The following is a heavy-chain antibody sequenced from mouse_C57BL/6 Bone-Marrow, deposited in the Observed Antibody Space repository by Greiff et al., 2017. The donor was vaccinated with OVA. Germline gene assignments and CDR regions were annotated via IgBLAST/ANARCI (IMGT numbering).Heavy chain of an antibody. J-gene: IGHJ1*03. V-gene: IGHV1-64*01. CDR1: GYTFTSYW. D-gene: IGHD1-1*01. Sequence: QVQLQQPGAELVKPGASVKLSCKASGYTFTSYWMHWVKQRPGQGLEWIGMIHPNSGSTNYNEKFKSKATLTVAKSSSTAYMQLSSLTSEDSAVYYCYYYGSSSYWYFDVWGTGTTVTVSS. CDR2: IHPNSGST. CDR3: YYYGSSSYWYFDV.